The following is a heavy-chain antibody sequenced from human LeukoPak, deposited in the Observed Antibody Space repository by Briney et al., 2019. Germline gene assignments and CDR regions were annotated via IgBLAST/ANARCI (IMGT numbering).Heavy chain of an antibody. V-gene: IGHV3-23*01. CDR1: GFTFSSYA. CDR3: ATDIPGSSNIIDY. CDR2: MSGSGTTT. D-gene: IGHD6-13*01. Sequence: HPGGSLRLSCAASGFTFSSYAMSWVRQAPGRGLEWVSVMSGSGTTTYYADSVKGRFTISRDNSKSTLYLQMNSLRAEDTAVYYCATDIPGSSNIIDYWGQGTLVTVSS. J-gene: IGHJ4*02.